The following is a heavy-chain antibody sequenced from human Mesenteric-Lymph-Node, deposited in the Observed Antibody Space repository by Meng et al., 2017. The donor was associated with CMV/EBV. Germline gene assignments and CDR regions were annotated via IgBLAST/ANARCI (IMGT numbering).Heavy chain of an antibody. CDR2: IKSKTDGGTT. CDR1: GFMFSGYG. CDR3: TTSIIPGYSSSSDYYGMDV. J-gene: IGHJ6*02. Sequence: GESLKISCAASGFMFSGYGMHWGRQAPGKGLEWVGRIKSKTDGGTTDYAAPVKGRFTISRVDSKNTLYLQMNSLKTEDTAVYYCTTSIIPGYSSSSDYYGMDVWGQGTTVTVSS. V-gene: IGHV3-15*01. D-gene: IGHD6-13*01.